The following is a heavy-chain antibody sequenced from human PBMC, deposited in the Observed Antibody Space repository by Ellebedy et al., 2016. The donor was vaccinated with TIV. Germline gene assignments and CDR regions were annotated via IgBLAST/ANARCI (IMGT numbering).Heavy chain of an antibody. CDR2: VYSSGSA. V-gene: IGHV4-59*12. CDR1: GESITTAA. D-gene: IGHD4-23*01. CDR3: VRVMRGYAGNFVFDY. J-gene: IGHJ4*02. Sequence: SETLSLXCDVSGESITTAAWSWVRQTPEKGLEWIGYVYSSGSASYNPSLESRASLSVDAVNNRISLRLASVTAADTAVYYCVRVMRGYAGNFVFDYWGQGTPVTVSS.